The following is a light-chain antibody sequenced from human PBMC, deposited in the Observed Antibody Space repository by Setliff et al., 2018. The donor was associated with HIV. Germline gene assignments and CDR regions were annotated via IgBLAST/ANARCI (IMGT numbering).Light chain of an antibody. Sequence: QSVLTQPPSVSEAPRQRVTISCSGSSSNIGNNAVNWYRQLPGKGPKLLIYYDDLLPSGVSDRFSGSKSGTSASLAISGLQSDDEADYYCATWDDRLNGVVFGGGTKSPS. CDR2: YDD. CDR3: ATWDDRLNGVV. CDR1: SSNIGNNA. V-gene: IGLV1-36*01. J-gene: IGLJ2*01.